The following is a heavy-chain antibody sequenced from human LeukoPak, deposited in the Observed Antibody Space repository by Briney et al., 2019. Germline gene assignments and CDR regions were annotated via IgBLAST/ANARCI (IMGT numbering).Heavy chain of an antibody. V-gene: IGHV4-59*08. CDR3: ARLWDSSSSLDY. Sequence: PAETLSLTCTASGGSIISYYLTWIRQPPGKGLGLEWIGYIYYSGGTNYNPSLKSRVTISIDTSKNQVSLKLSSVTAADTAVYYCARLWDSSSSLDYWGQGTLVTVSS. CDR1: GGSIISYY. D-gene: IGHD6-6*01. J-gene: IGHJ4*02. CDR2: IYYSGGT.